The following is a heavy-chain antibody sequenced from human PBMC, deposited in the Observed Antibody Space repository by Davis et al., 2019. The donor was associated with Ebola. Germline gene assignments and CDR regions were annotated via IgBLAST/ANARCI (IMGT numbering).Heavy chain of an antibody. CDR1: GYRFTSYF. D-gene: IGHD3-22*01. V-gene: IGHV1-46*01. Sequence: ASVTVSCMASGYRFTSYFLHSARQAPGQGLEWMGIINPITGGTSYAQNFQVRVNMTRDTSTSTVYMELSSLRSEDTAVYYCAREGGRYYDSSGYVFDIWGQGTMVKVSS. CDR3: AREGGRYYDSSGYVFDI. CDR2: INPITGGT. J-gene: IGHJ3*02.